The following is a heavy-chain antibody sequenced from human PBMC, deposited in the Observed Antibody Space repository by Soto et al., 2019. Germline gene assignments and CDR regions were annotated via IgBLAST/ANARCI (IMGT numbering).Heavy chain of an antibody. CDR1: GLTVSSSY. CDR2: IYSAGST. CDR3: ARDGVPRDGRLYFDY. J-gene: IGHJ4*02. Sequence: GGSLRLSCAASGLTVSSSYMSWVRQAPGKGLQWVSVIYSAGSTYYANSVKGRFTISRDISTNMVYLQMSSLTDEDTAVYYCARDGVPRDGRLYFDYWGQGTLVTVSS. D-gene: IGHD3-16*01. V-gene: IGHV3-53*01.